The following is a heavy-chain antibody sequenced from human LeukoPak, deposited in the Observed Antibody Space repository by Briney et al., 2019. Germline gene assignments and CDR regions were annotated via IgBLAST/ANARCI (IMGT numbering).Heavy chain of an antibody. D-gene: IGHD1-26*01. CDR2: ITSDGSGI. V-gene: IGHV3-74*01. CDR3: ASGRLVGAPDY. CDR1: GFTFSTYW. Sequence: GGSLRLSCAASGFTFSTYWMHWFRQPPGKALMCVSRITSDGSGIGYADSVKGRFSTSRDNAKNTLYLLMNSLRAEDTAVYYCASGRLVGAPDYWGQGTLVTVSS. J-gene: IGHJ4*02.